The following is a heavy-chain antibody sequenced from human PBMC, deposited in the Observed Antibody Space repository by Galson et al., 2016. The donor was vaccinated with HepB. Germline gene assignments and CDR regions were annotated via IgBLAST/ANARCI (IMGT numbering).Heavy chain of an antibody. CDR1: GYSFTTYS. V-gene: IGHV5-10-1*01. Sequence: QSGAEVKKPGESLRISCEASGYSFTTYSIAWVRQMPGKGLEWMGRVDPDDSSTDYSPSFQGHVSISVDKSVKTAYLQWDSLTPSDTATYYCARQTGAYSGYTFFYWGQGTLVAVSS. D-gene: IGHD5-12*01. J-gene: IGHJ4*02. CDR2: VDPDDSST. CDR3: ARQTGAYSGYTFFY.